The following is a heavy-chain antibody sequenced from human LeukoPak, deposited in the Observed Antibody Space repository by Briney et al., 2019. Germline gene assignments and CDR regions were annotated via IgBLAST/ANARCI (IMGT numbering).Heavy chain of an antibody. CDR2: IYHSGST. J-gene: IGHJ3*02. V-gene: IGHV4-4*02. CDR3: ARVGGTAWAFDI. Sequence: SGTLSLTCAVSGVSISSSNWWSWVRQPPGQGLEWIGEIYHSGSTNYNPSLKSRVTISVDKSKNQFSLKLSSVTAADTAVYYCARVGGTAWAFDIWGQGTMVTVSS. CDR1: GVSISSSNW. D-gene: IGHD1-26*01.